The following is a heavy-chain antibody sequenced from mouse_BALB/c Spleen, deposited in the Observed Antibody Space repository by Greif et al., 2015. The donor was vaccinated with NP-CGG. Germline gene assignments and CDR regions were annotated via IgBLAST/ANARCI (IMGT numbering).Heavy chain of an antibody. CDR1: GYTFTSYW. V-gene: IGHV1-7*01. Sequence: QVQLQQSGAELAKPGASVKMSCKASGYTFTSYWMHWVKQRPGQGLEWIGYINPSTGYTEYNQKFKDKATLTADKSSSTAYMQLSSLTSEDSAVYYCARSGYGNYYFDYWGQGTTLTVSS. D-gene: IGHD2-10*02. CDR3: ARSGYGNYYFDY. J-gene: IGHJ2*01. CDR2: INPSTGYT.